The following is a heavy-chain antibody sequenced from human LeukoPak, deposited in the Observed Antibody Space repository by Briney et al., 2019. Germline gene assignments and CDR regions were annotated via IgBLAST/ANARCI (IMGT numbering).Heavy chain of an antibody. J-gene: IGHJ3*02. CDR2: ISGSGGST. Sequence: GGSLRLSCAASGFTFSSYAMSWVRRAPGKGLEWVSAISGSGGSTYYADSVKGRFTISRDNSKNTLYLQMNSLRAEDTAVYYCAKDRRRDGFNDAFDIWGQGTMVTVSS. CDR3: AKDRRRDGFNDAFDI. CDR1: GFTFSSYA. D-gene: IGHD5-24*01. V-gene: IGHV3-23*01.